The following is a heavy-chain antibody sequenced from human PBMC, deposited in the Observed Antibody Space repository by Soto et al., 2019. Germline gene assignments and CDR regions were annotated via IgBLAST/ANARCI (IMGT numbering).Heavy chain of an antibody. J-gene: IGHJ6*01. CDR2: INAYNGNT. CDR3: AMVEVYVTPSPQDV. V-gene: IGHV1-18*01. D-gene: IGHD3-16*01. Sequence: QVQLVQSGAEVKNPGASVKVSCKASGYSFTRYGIGWARQAPGQGLEWMGWINAYNGNTNYAQNLQGRLTLTTDTSTTTAYMELRSLRSNDTAIYYCAMVEVYVTPSPQDVW. CDR1: GYSFTRYG.